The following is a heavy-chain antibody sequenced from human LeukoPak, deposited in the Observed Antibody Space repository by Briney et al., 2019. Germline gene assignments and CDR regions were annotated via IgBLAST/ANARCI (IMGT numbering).Heavy chain of an antibody. CDR3: ASVGVYCGGDCYADAFDI. J-gene: IGHJ3*02. D-gene: IGHD2-21*01. CDR1: GYTFTSYD. V-gene: IGHV1-8*03. Sequence: ASVKVSCKASGYTFTSYDINWVRQATGQGLEWMGWMNPNSGNTGYAQKFQGRVTITRNTSISTAYMELSSLRSEDTAVYYCASVGVYCGGDCYADAFDIWGQGTMVTVSS. CDR2: MNPNSGNT.